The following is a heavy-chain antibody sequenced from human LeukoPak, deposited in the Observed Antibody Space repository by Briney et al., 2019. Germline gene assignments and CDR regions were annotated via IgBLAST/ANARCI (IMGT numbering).Heavy chain of an antibody. V-gene: IGHV1-69*13. CDR2: IIPIFGTA. CDR1: GGTFSSYA. Sequence: SVKVSCKASGGTFSSYAISWVRQAPGQGLEWMGGIIPIFGTANYALKFQGRVTITADESTSTAYMELSSLRSEDTAVYYCARSERDATVTTDYWGQGTLVTVSS. J-gene: IGHJ4*02. D-gene: IGHD4-17*01. CDR3: ARSERDATVTTDY.